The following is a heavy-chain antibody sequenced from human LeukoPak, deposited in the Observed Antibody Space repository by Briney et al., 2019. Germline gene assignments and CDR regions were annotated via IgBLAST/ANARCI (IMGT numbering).Heavy chain of an antibody. V-gene: IGHV3-21*04. CDR1: GFTFSSYN. D-gene: IGHD7-27*01. CDR3: AKLGIYYYYGMDV. J-gene: IGHJ6*02. CDR2: ISTSTSYI. Sequence: PGGSLRLSCAAPGFTFSSYNMNWVRQAPGKGLEWVSSISTSTSYIYYADSVKGRFTISRDNSKNTLYLQMNSLRAEDTAVYYCAKLGIYYYYGMDVWGQGTTVTVSS.